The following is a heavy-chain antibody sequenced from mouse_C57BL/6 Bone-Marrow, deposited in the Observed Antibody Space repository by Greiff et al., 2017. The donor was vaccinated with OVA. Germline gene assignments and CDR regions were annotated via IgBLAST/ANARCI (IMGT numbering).Heavy chain of an antibody. Sequence: DVKLVESGGGLVQPGGSLKLSCAASGFTFSDYGMAWVRQAPRKGPEWVAFISNLAYSIYYADTVTGRFTISRENAKNTLDLEMSSLRSEDTAMYYCARQVYYYGSWYFDVWGTGTTVTVSS. CDR3: ARQVYYYGSWYFDV. V-gene: IGHV5-15*01. CDR2: ISNLAYSI. J-gene: IGHJ1*03. D-gene: IGHD1-1*01. CDR1: GFTFSDYG.